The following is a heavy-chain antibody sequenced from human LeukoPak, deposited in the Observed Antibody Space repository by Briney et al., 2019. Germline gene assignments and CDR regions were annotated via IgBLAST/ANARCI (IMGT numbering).Heavy chain of an antibody. J-gene: IGHJ4*02. Sequence: GASVKVSCKASGYTFTSYGISWVRQAPGQGLEWMGWISAYNGNTNYAQKLQGRVTMTTDTSTSTAYMELRSLRSDDTAVYYCARDLTYYYGSGSSCVYYFDYWGQGTLVTVSS. D-gene: IGHD3-10*01. V-gene: IGHV1-18*01. CDR2: ISAYNGNT. CDR1: GYTFTSYG. CDR3: ARDLTYYYGSGSSCVYYFDY.